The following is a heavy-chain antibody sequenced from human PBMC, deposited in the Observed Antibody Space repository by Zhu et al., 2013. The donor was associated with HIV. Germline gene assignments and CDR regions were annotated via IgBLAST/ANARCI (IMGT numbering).Heavy chain of an antibody. CDR1: GYTFTGYY. V-gene: IGHV1-2*02. Sequence: QVQLVQSGAEVKKPGASVKVSCKASGYTFTGYYMHWVRQAPGQGLEWMGWINPNSGGTNYAQKFQGRVTMTRDTSISTAYLEVSRLRSDDTAVYFCARDHQSSVFRGVKFDYVGQGPGRRL. CDR3: ARDHQSSVFRGVKFDY. D-gene: IGHD3-10*01. CDR2: INPNSGGT. J-gene: IGHJ4*01.